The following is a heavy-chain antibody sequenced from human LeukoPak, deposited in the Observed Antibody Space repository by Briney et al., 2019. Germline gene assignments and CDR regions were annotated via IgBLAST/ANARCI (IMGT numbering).Heavy chain of an antibody. CDR1: GHRFTSYW. D-gene: IGHD5-18*01. J-gene: IGHJ4*02. Sequence: GESLKISCKVSGHRFTSYWIGWVRQMPGKGLEWMGIIYPGDSDTRYSPPFQGQVTISADKSISTAYLQWSSLRASDTAMYYCARRRINVDTAMADYFDYWGQGTLVTVSS. CDR3: ARRRINVDTAMADYFDY. V-gene: IGHV5-51*01. CDR2: IYPGDSDT.